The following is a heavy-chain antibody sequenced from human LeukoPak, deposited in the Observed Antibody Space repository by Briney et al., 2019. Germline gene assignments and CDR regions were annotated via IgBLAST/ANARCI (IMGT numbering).Heavy chain of an antibody. V-gene: IGHV3-21*01. Sequence: PGGSLRLSCAASGFTFSSYSMNWVRQAPGKGLGWVSSISSSSSYIYYADSVKGRFTISRDNAKNSLYLQMNSLRAEDTAVYYCACTPYGQQLPWFDPWGQGTLVTVSS. CDR3: ACTPYGQQLPWFDP. CDR1: GFTFSSYS. D-gene: IGHD6-13*01. J-gene: IGHJ5*02. CDR2: ISSSSSYI.